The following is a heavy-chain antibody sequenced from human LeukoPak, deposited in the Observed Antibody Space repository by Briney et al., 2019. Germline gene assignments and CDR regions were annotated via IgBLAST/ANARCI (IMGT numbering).Heavy chain of an antibody. CDR1: GFTFSSYG. Sequence: RGGSLRLSCVASGFTFSSYGMHWVRQAPGKGLEWVAVIWYDGSDKYYTDSVKGRFTISRDNSKNTLYLQMNSLRAEDTAIYYCARAGDAFDIWGQGTMVTVSS. CDR2: IWYDGSDK. CDR3: ARAGDAFDI. J-gene: IGHJ3*02. V-gene: IGHV3-33*01.